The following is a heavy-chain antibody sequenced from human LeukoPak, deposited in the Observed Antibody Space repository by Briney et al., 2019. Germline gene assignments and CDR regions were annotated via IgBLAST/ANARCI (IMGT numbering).Heavy chain of an antibody. CDR3: ARDRTRYCSGGSCYLGY. Sequence: PGGSLRLSCAASGFTFSTYNMNWFRQAPGKGLEYVSSISSSNSYIYYADSVKGRFTISRDNAKNSLYLQMNSLRAEDTAVYYCARDRTRYCSGGSCYLGYWGQGTLVTVSS. CDR2: ISSSNSYI. J-gene: IGHJ4*02. D-gene: IGHD2-15*01. CDR1: GFTFSTYN. V-gene: IGHV3-21*01.